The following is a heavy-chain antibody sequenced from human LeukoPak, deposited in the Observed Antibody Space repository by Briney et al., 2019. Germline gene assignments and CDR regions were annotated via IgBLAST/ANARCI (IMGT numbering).Heavy chain of an antibody. J-gene: IGHJ4*02. D-gene: IGHD1-14*01. CDR3: ARDGENQYYFDY. CDR2: IYYSGST. CDR1: GGSISSYY. Sequence: KPSETLSLTCTVSGGSISSYYWSWIRQPPGKGLEWIGYIYYSGSTNYNPSLKSRVTISVDTSKNQFSLKLSSVTAADTAVYYCARDGENQYYFDYWGQGTLVTVSS. V-gene: IGHV4-59*01.